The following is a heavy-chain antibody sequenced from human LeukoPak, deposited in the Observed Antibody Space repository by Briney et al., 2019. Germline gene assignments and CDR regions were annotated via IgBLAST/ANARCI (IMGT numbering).Heavy chain of an antibody. Sequence: SETLSLTCTVSGGSISSYYWSWIRQPPGKGLEWIGYIYYSGSTNYNPSLKSRVTISVDTSKNQFSLKLSSVTAADTAVYYCARGDLAVAGYYYYGMDVWGQGTTVTVSS. D-gene: IGHD6-19*01. V-gene: IGHV4-59*12. CDR1: GGSISSYY. J-gene: IGHJ6*02. CDR3: ARGDLAVAGYYYYGMDV. CDR2: IYYSGST.